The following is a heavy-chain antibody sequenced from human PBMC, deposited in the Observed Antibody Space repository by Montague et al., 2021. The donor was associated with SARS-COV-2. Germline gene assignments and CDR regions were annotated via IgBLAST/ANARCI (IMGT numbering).Heavy chain of an antibody. Sequence: SETLSLTCTVSGGSISSNNYYWDWIRLPPGKGLEWIGSIYDSGSTYYNPSLKSRVTISVDTSKNHFSLKLNSVTAADTAVYYCARRGRKLLPVATTIGGFDIWGQGTMVTVSS. CDR1: GGSISSNNYY. V-gene: IGHV4-39*02. CDR2: IYDSGST. CDR3: ARRGRKLLPVATTIGGFDI. D-gene: IGHD5-12*01. J-gene: IGHJ3*02.